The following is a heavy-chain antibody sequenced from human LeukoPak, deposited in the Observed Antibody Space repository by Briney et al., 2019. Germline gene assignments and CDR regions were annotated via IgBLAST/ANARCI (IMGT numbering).Heavy chain of an antibody. D-gene: IGHD3-3*01. J-gene: IGHJ6*03. CDR3: ARAQFLEWLLSYYYMDV. Sequence: GGSLRLSCAASGFTFSSYWMHWVRQAPGKGLVWVSRINSDGSSTSYADSVKGRFTISRDNAKNTLYLQMNSLRAEDTAVYYCARAQFLEWLLSYYYMDVWGKGTTVTVSS. CDR1: GFTFSSYW. V-gene: IGHV3-74*01. CDR2: INSDGSST.